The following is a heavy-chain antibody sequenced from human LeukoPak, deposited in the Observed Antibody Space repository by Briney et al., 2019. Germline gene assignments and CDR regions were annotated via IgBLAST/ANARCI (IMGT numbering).Heavy chain of an antibody. V-gene: IGHV1-69*13. J-gene: IGHJ4*02. CDR1: GGTFSSYA. D-gene: IGHD5-12*01. CDR2: IIPIFGTA. Sequence: ASAKVSCKASGGTFSSYAISWVRQAPGQGLEWMGGIIPIFGTANYAQKFQGRVTITADESTSTAYMELSSLRSEDTAVYYCARVIGYSGYETFDYWGQGTLVTASS. CDR3: ARVIGYSGYETFDY.